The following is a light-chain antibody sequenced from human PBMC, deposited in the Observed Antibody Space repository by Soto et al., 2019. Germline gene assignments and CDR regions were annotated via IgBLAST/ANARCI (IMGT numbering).Light chain of an antibody. V-gene: IGKV1-5*01. J-gene: IGKJ1*01. CDR1: QSISSR. CDR3: QQYNTYSRT. Sequence: IQVHLSRSTLSAYVGVRVPITCRASQSISSRLAWYQQKPGKAPKFLIYDASSLESGVPSRFSGSGSGTEFTLTISSLQPDDFATYYCQQYNTYSRTFGQRTKVDI. CDR2: DAS.